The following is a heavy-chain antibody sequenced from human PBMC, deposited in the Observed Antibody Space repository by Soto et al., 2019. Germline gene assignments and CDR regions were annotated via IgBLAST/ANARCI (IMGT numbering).Heavy chain of an antibody. CDR2: ISGSGGST. J-gene: IGHJ4*02. CDR1: GFTFSNYA. D-gene: IGHD6-13*01. V-gene: IGHV3-23*01. CDR3: AQDQGSSWYEIDY. Sequence: EVQLLESGGGLVQPGGSLRLSCAASGFTFSNYAVTWVRQAPGKGLEWVSTISGSGGSTYYADSVKGRLTISRDNSKKTLYVQMNSLRAEDTAVYYCAQDQGSSWYEIDYWGQGTLVTVSS.